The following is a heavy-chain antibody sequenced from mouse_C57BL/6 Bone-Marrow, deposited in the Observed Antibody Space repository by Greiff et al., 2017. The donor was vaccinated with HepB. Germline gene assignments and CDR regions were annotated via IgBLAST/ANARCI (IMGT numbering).Heavy chain of an antibody. D-gene: IGHD2-4*01. V-gene: IGHV5-9-1*02. CDR3: TRDLYYDYDDAMDY. CDR1: GFTFSSYA. J-gene: IGHJ4*01. CDR2: ISSGGDYI. Sequence: EVQLVESGEGLVKPGGSLKLSCAASGFTFSSYAMSWVRQTPEKRLEWVAYISSGGDYIYYADTVKGRFTISRDNARNTLYLQMSSLKSEDTAMYYCTRDLYYDYDDAMDYWGQGTSVTVSS.